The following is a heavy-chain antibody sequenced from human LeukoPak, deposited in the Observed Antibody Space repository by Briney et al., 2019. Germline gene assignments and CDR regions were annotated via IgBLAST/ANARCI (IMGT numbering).Heavy chain of an antibody. Sequence: IPGGSLRLSCAASGFSFTNTYMTWVRQAPGKGLEWVGRIRHKSDGGTTDYAAPVKGRFTISRDDSRSTLDLQMDSLKDDDTAVYYCATQDNPWYSRYDHWGQGTLVTVSS. J-gene: IGHJ4*02. D-gene: IGHD2-21*02. V-gene: IGHV3-15*01. CDR3: ATQDNPWYSRYDH. CDR2: IRHKSDGGTT. CDR1: GFSFTNTY.